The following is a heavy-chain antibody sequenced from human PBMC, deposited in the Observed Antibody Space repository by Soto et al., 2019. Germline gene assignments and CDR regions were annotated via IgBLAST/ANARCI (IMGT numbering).Heavy chain of an antibody. D-gene: IGHD1-1*01. CDR2: ISSSGTYI. V-gene: IGHV3-21*01. J-gene: IGHJ4*02. Sequence: GGSLRLSCAASGFTFSVYSFNWVRQAPGKGLECVSSISSSGTYISYADSVKGRFTVSRDDAANSVYLQMNNLRAEDTAVYYCARGGSMENDYWGQGTLVTVSS. CDR3: ARGGSMENDY. CDR1: GFTFSVYS.